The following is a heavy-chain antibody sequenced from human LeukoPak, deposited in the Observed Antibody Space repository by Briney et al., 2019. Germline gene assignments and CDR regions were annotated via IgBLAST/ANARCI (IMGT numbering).Heavy chain of an antibody. J-gene: IGHJ4*02. Sequence: PSETLSLTCTVSGGSISSGDYYWSWIRQPPGKGLEWIGYIYYSGSTYYNPSLKSRVTISVDTSKNQFSLKLSSVTAADTAVYYCAREYCSGGSCYNGFDYWGQGTPVTVSS. V-gene: IGHV4-30-4*01. CDR1: GGSISSGDYY. D-gene: IGHD2-15*01. CDR3: AREYCSGGSCYNGFDY. CDR2: IYYSGST.